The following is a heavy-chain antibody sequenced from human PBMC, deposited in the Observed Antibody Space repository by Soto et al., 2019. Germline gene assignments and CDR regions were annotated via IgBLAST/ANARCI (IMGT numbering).Heavy chain of an antibody. D-gene: IGHD4-17*01. CDR2: IIPILGIA. J-gene: IGHJ4*02. CDR3: AGRLDGDDGDFDY. Sequence: QVQLVQSGAEVKKPGSSVKVSCKASGGTFSTYIISWVRQAPGQGLEWMGRIIPILGIANYAQKFQGRVTITADKPTRTAYMERSSLRSEDTAVYYCAGRLDGDDGDFDYWGQGPLVTVSS. V-gene: IGHV1-69*02. CDR1: GGTFSTYI.